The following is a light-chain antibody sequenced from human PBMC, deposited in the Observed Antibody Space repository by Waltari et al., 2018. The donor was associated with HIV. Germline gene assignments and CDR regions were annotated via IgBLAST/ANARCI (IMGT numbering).Light chain of an antibody. Sequence: QLVLTQSPSASASLGASVKLTCTLSSGHSSYAIAWHPQKSEKGPRYLMKLDSDGSHHKGDWIPDRFSGSSSGAERYLTISSLQSEDEADYYCQTWGTGIRVFGGGTKLTVL. CDR1: SGHSSYA. CDR2: LDSDGSH. J-gene: IGLJ2*01. V-gene: IGLV4-69*01. CDR3: QTWGTGIRV.